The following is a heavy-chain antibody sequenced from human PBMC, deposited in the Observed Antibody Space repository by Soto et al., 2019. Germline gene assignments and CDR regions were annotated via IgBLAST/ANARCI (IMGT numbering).Heavy chain of an antibody. CDR1: GCSFISYS. D-gene: IGHD5-18*01. J-gene: IGHJ4*02. Sequence: GDSLKISCKSSGCSFISYSISSVRQMAGKGLEWMGRIDPSDSYTTYSPSFQGHVTISADKSISTAYLQWSSLKASDTAMYYCARLPPDVDTAMVEFDYWGQGTLVTVSS. V-gene: IGHV5-10-1*01. CDR2: IDPSDSYT. CDR3: ARLPPDVDTAMVEFDY.